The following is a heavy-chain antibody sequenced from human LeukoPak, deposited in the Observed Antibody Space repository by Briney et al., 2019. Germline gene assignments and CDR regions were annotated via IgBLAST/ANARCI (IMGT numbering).Heavy chain of an antibody. CDR1: GYIFTDYY. CDR3: ATEGIAAAGFDY. J-gene: IGHJ4*02. CDR2: FDPEDGET. Sequence: ASVKVSCKASGYIFTDYYIHWVRQAPGKGLEWMGGFDPEDGETIYAQKFQGRVTMTEDTSTDTAYMELSSLRSEDTAVYYCATEGIAAAGFDYWGQGTLVTVSS. D-gene: IGHD6-13*01. V-gene: IGHV1-24*01.